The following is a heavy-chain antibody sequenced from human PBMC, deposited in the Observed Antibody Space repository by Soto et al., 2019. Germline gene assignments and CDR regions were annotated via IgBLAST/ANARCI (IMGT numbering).Heavy chain of an antibody. Sequence: GGSLRLSCAASGFTFSGSAMHWVRQASGKGLEWVGRIRSKANSYATAYAASVKGRFTISRDDSKNTAYLQMNSLKTEDTAVYYCTRQPVTTSGFYYYYMDVWGKGTTVTVSS. D-gene: IGHD4-17*01. V-gene: IGHV3-73*01. CDR3: TRQPVTTSGFYYYYMDV. J-gene: IGHJ6*03. CDR1: GFTFSGSA. CDR2: IRSKANSYAT.